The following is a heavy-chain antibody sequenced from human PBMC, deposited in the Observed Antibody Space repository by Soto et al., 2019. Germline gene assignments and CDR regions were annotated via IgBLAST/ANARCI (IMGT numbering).Heavy chain of an antibody. V-gene: IGHV3-48*01. CDR2: ISSSSSTI. D-gene: IGHD2-2*01. J-gene: IGHJ6*03. Sequence: GGSLRLSCAASGFTFSSYSMNWVRQAPGKGLEWVSYISSSSSTIYYADSVKGRFTISRDNAKNSLYLQMNSLRAEDTAVYYCARDNLGPDCSSTSCYYYYYYMDVWGKGTTVTVSS. CDR1: GFTFSSYS. CDR3: ARDNLGPDCSSTSCYYYYYYMDV.